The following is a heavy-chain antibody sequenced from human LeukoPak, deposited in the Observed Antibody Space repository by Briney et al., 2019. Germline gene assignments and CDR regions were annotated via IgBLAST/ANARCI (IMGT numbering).Heavy chain of an antibody. D-gene: IGHD3-10*01. J-gene: IGHJ3*01. CDR2: IHQHGNEK. CDR3: ASDSGHAFYF. CDR1: GFTFSNYW. V-gene: IGHV3-7*01. Sequence: PGGSLRLSCAASGFTFSNYWMSWVRQAPGKGLEWVASIHQHGNEKYFVDSVRGRFTISRDNAKNSLYLQMSSLRAEDSAVYYCASDSGHAFYFWGQGTMVTVSS.